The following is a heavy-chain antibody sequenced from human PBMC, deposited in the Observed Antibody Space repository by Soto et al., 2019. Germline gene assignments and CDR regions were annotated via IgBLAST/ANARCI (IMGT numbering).Heavy chain of an antibody. V-gene: IGHV4-4*02. D-gene: IGHD5-12*01. J-gene: IGHJ5*02. CDR1: GGSIRTPDW. CDR3: TRVTSVLGYEGAYFGSWFDR. CDR2: VYHSGTP. Sequence: SETLSLTCTVSGGSIRTPDWWSWVRQTPEKGLEWIGEVYHSGTPNYNPSLKSRVSMSVDKSNNQFSLKMYSVTAADTGVYYCTRVTSVLGYEGAYFGSWFDRWGQGNMVTVSS.